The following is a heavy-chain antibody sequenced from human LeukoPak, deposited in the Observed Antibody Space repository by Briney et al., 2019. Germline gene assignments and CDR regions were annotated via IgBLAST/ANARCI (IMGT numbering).Heavy chain of an antibody. CDR3: ARDYGDYVDAFDI. J-gene: IGHJ3*02. Sequence: KTSETLSLTCTVSGDSISSGGYSWSWIRQPPGKGLEWIGYIYYSGSTYYNPSLKSRVTISVDTSKNQFSLKLSSVTAADTAVYYCARDYGDYVDAFDIWGQGTMVTVSS. CDR2: IYYSGST. V-gene: IGHV4-30-4*07. D-gene: IGHD4-17*01. CDR1: GDSISSGGYS.